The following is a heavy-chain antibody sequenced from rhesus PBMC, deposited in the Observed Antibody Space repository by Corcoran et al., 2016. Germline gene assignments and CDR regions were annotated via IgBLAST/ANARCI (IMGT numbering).Heavy chain of an antibody. J-gene: IGHJ4*01. CDR1: GGSISGGYD. CDR3: ARGGTYNFWTGYPFGY. Sequence: QVQLQESGPGVVKPSETLSLTCAVSGGSISGGYDWSWIRQPPGKGLEWMWYIYGSNGSIYDNPSLKNRVTISKNASNDRFSMKRSSVTAADTAVYYCARGGTYNFWTGYPFGYWGQGVLVTVSS. V-gene: IGHV4-76*01. D-gene: IGHD3-3*01. CDR2: IYGSNGSI.